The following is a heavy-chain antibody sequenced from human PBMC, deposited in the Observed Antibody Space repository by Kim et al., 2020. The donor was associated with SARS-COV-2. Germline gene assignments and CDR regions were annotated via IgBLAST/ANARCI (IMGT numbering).Heavy chain of an antibody. J-gene: IGHJ6*02. CDR2: INHSGST. CDR3: ARGRSERRYGSGSYYNVPMPKYGMDV. CDR1: GGSFSGYY. Sequence: SETLSLTCAVYGGSFSGYYWSWIRQPPGKGLEWIGEINHSGSTNYNPSLKSRVTISVDTSKNQFSLKLSSVTAADTAVYYCARGRSERRYGSGSYYNVPMPKYGMDVWGQGTTVTVSS. D-gene: IGHD3-10*01. V-gene: IGHV4-34*01.